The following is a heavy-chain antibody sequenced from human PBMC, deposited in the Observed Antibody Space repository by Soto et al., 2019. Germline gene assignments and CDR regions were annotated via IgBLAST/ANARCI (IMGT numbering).Heavy chain of an antibody. CDR3: ARRRIWFGELLFYGMDV. CDR2: ITAYNGNT. D-gene: IGHD3-10*01. Sequence: ASVKVSCKASGYTFTSYGISSVRQAPGHGLEWMGWITAYNGNTNYAQKLQGRVTMTTDTSTSTAYMELRSLRSDDTAVYYCARRRIWFGELLFYGMDVWGQATTVTGS. J-gene: IGHJ6*02. CDR1: GYTFTSYG. V-gene: IGHV1-18*01.